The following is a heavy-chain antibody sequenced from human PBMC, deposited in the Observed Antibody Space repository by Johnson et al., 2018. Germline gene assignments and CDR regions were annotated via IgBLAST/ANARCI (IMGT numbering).Heavy chain of an antibody. V-gene: IGHV3-9*01. CDR1: GFTFDDYA. CDR2: ISWNSGSI. D-gene: IGHD1-14*01. CDR3: AHGIPTNYYYYYMDV. Sequence: EVQLVESGGGLVQPGRSLRLSCAASGFTFDDYAMHWVRQAPGKGLEWVSGISWNSGSIGDADSVKGRFTISRDNAKNSRYLQMNSLRAEDTALYYCAHGIPTNYYYYYMDVWGKGTTVTVAS. J-gene: IGHJ6*03.